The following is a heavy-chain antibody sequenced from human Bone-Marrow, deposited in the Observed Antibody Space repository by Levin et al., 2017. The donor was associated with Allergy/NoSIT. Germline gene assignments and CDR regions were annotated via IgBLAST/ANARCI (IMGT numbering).Heavy chain of an antibody. CDR3: AKDHGAAVSPSGFDP. CDR2: ISYDGSNK. D-gene: IGHD6-13*01. V-gene: IGHV3-30*18. Sequence: GGSLRLSCAASGFTFSSYGMHWVRQAPGKGLEWVAVISYDGSNKYYADSVKGRFTISRDNSKNTLYLQMNSLRAEDTAVYYCAKDHGAAVSPSGFDPWGQGTLVTVSS. J-gene: IGHJ5*02. CDR1: GFTFSSYG.